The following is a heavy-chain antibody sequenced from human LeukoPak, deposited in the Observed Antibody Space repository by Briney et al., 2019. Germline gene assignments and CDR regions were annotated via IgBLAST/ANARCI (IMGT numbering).Heavy chain of an antibody. J-gene: IGHJ5*02. CDR2: IYYSGST. CDR3: ARKESSMDLGGWFDP. D-gene: IGHD2-2*01. V-gene: IGHV4-59*01. Sequence: ETPSLTCTLSGGSPTVYYASWIRQPPGKGLEWIGHIYYSGSTNYNTSLTSRVTISLDTSKNQYSLKLNSLTAADTAVYYCARKESSMDLGGWFDPGGQGILVTVSS. CDR1: GGSPTVYY.